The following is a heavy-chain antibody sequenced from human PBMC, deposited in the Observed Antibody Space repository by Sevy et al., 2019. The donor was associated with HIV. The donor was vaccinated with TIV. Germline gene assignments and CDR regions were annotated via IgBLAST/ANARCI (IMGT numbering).Heavy chain of an antibody. CDR2: IYSGGST. D-gene: IGHD4-17*01. CDR3: ARDHDYGDYYFDY. V-gene: IGHV3-53*01. CDR1: GFTVSSNY. Sequence: GGSLRLSCAASGFTVSSNYMSWVRQAPGKGLEWVSVIYSGGSTYYADSVKGRFTISRDNSKNTLYLQMNSLRAEETAVYYCARDHDYGDYYFDYWGQGTLVTVSS. J-gene: IGHJ4*02.